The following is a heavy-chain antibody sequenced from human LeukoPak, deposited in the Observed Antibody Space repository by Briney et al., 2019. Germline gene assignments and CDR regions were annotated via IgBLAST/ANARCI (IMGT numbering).Heavy chain of an antibody. CDR3: ARTNYYDSSGYYQYYFDY. CDR2: IYYSGST. D-gene: IGHD3-22*01. CDR1: GGSISSGDYY. V-gene: IGHV4-30-4*01. Sequence: SETLSLTCTVSGGSISSGDYYWSWIRQPPGKGLEWIVYIYYSGSTYYNPSLKSRVTISVDTSKNQFSLKLSSVTAADTAVYYCARTNYYDSSGYYQYYFDYWGQGTLVTVSS. J-gene: IGHJ4*02.